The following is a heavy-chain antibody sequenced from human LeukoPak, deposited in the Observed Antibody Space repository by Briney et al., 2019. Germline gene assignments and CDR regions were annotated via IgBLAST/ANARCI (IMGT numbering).Heavy chain of an antibody. D-gene: IGHD1-26*01. CDR2: ITNRGDTV. V-gene: IGHV3-11*01. Sequence: GGSLRLSCAASGFTFSDYYMTWVRQAPGKGLEWLSYITNRGDTVFYADSVKGRFTVSRDNAKRSLYLQMNSLRAEDTAVYYCAKVQGATTWFDPWGQGTLVTVSS. CDR1: GFTFSDYY. J-gene: IGHJ5*02. CDR3: AKVQGATTWFDP.